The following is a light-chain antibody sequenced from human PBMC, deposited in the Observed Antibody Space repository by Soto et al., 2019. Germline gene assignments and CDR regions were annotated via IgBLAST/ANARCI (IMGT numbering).Light chain of an antibody. CDR2: AAS. Sequence: DIQMTQSPSSLSASVEDRVIITCRASQSISNHLNWYQQKPGKAPKLLIFAASTLQPGVPSRFSGSGSGTDFTLNINSLQPEDIATHYCQRYNNGRTFGQVTTVDSK. CDR1: QSISNH. J-gene: IGKJ1*01. CDR3: QRYNNGRT. V-gene: IGKV1-27*01.